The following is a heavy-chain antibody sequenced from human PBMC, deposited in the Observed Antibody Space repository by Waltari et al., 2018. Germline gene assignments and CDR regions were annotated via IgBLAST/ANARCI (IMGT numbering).Heavy chain of an antibody. CDR2: ISWNSGSI. V-gene: IGHV3-9*01. CDR3: AKAATMIVVVSAFDI. D-gene: IGHD3-22*01. J-gene: IGHJ3*02. CDR1: GFTFDDYA. Sequence: EVQLVESGGGLVQPGRSLRLSCAASGFTFDDYAMHWVRQAPGKGLEWVSGISWNSGSICYADSVKGRFTISRDNAKNSLYLQMNSLRAEDTALYYCAKAATMIVVVSAFDIWGQGTMVIVSS.